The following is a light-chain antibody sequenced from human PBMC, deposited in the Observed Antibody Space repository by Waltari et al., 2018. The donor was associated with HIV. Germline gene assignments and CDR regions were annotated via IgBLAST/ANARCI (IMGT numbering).Light chain of an antibody. CDR2: DVS. J-gene: IGLJ1*01. Sequence: QSALTPPPSVSGSPGQSITISCTGTSSDVRGYNYVPWSQQHPGKAPKLMIYDVSHRPSGVSNRFSGSKSGNTASLTISGLQAEDEADYYCSSYTSSSTPLYVFGTGTKVTVL. V-gene: IGLV2-14*03. CDR1: SSDVRGYNY. CDR3: SSYTSSSTPLYV.